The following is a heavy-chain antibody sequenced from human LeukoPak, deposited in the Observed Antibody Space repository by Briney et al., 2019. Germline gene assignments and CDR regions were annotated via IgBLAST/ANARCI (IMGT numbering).Heavy chain of an antibody. CDR2: ISGSGSIT. CDR3: AKDLYGDYDNDY. J-gene: IGHJ4*02. CDR1: GFTFSSYA. Sequence: GGSLRLSCAASGFTFSSYAMSWVRQAPGKGLEWVSGISGSGSITYYADSVKGRFTISRDNSKNTLYLQMNSLRAEDTAVYYCAKDLYGDYDNDYWGQGTLVTLSS. D-gene: IGHD4-17*01. V-gene: IGHV3-23*01.